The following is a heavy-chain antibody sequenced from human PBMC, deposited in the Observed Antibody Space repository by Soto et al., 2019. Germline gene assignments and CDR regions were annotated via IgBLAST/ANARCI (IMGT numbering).Heavy chain of an antibody. CDR3: AKERQQLVLGPSWFDP. V-gene: IGHV3-23*01. CDR1: GFTFSSYA. Sequence: GGSLRLSCAASGFTFSSYAMSWVRQAPGKGLEWVSAISGSGGSTYYADSVKGRFTISRDNSKNTLYLQMNSLRAEDTAVYYCAKERQQLVLGPSWFDPWGPGTLVTVSS. J-gene: IGHJ5*02. CDR2: ISGSGGST. D-gene: IGHD6-13*01.